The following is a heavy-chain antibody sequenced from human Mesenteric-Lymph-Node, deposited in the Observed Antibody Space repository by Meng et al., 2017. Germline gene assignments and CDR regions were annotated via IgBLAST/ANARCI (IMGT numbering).Heavy chain of an antibody. D-gene: IGHD6-13*01. J-gene: IGHJ4*02. Sequence: SETLSLTCAVYGGSFSGYYWSWIRQPPGKGLERIGEINHSGSTNYNPSLKSRVTISVDTSKNQFSLKLSSVTAADTAVYYCASSIAAADFDYWGQGTLVTVSS. CDR2: INHSGST. CDR1: GGSFSGYY. V-gene: IGHV4-34*01. CDR3: ASSIAAADFDY.